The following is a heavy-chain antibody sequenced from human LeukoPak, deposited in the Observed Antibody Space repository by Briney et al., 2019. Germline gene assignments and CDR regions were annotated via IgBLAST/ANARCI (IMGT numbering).Heavy chain of an antibody. CDR3: ARTYSSSSNFDY. CDR2: IYSSGST. V-gene: IGHV4-4*09. J-gene: IGHJ4*02. CDR1: GGSFSGYY. D-gene: IGHD6-13*01. Sequence: SETLSLTCAVYGGSFSGYYWSWIRQPPGKGLEWIGYIYSSGSTNYNPSLKSRVTISVDTSKKQFSLKLSSVTAADTALYYCARTYSSSSNFDYWGQGTLVTVSS.